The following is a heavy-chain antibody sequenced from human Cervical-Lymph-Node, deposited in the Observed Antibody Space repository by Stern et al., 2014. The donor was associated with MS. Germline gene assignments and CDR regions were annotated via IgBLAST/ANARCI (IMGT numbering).Heavy chain of an antibody. CDR2: ISVSGSRT. CDR1: GFTFRNYA. J-gene: IGHJ6*02. V-gene: IGHV3-23*01. Sequence: VQLLESGGGLVQPGGSLRLSCAASGFTFRNYAMTWVRQAPGKGLKWVSTISVSGSRTFYADSVKGRSPISRDNSKNTVYLQVNNLRAADTAVYYCAKDYDGMGVWGQGTTVTVSS. CDR3: AKDYDGMGV.